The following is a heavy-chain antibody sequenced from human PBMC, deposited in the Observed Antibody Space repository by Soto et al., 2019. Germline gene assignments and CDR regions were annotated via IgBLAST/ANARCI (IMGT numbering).Heavy chain of an antibody. D-gene: IGHD6-13*01. CDR2: INPNSGGT. J-gene: IGHJ5*02. CDR1: GYTFTGYY. V-gene: IGHV1-2*02. Sequence: ASVKVSCKASGYTFTGYYMHWVRQAPGQGLEWMGWINPNSGGTNYAQKFQGRVTMTRDTPISTAYMELSRLRSDDTAVYYCARVRYSSSWYLEYNWFDPWGQGTLVTVSS. CDR3: ARVRYSSSWYLEYNWFDP.